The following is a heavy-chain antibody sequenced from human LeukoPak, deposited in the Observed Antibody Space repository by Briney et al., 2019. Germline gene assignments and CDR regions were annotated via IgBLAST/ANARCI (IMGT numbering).Heavy chain of an antibody. D-gene: IGHD6-19*01. V-gene: IGHV4-34*01. CDR2: INHSGST. CDR1: GGSFRGYY. J-gene: IGHJ4*02. Sequence: SETLSLTCAVYGGSFRGYYWSWIRQPPGKGLEWIGEINHSGSTNYNPSLKSRVSISVDKTKSQFSLKLSSVTAADTAVYYCARYDVGWYYFDYWGQGTLVTVSS. CDR3: ARYDVGWYYFDY.